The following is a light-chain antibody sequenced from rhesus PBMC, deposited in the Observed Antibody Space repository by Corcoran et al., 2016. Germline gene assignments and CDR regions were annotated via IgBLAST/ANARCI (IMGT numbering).Light chain of an antibody. CDR3: QHGYGTPLT. V-gene: IGKV1-74*01. CDR2: KAS. J-gene: IGKJ4*01. CDR1: ENVNNY. Sequence: DIQMTQSPSSLSASVGDRVTITCRASENVNNYLNWYQKKPGKAPKLMIYKASNLQIGVPSRFRGSGSGTDDTFTISSLQPEDVSTYYCQHGYGTPLTFGGGTKVEIK.